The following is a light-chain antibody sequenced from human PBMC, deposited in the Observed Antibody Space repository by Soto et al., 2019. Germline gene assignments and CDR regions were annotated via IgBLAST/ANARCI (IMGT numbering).Light chain of an antibody. CDR2: DVT. CDR3: TSYTSSSTSV. V-gene: IGLV2-14*03. CDR1: SSDVGGFNY. J-gene: IGLJ1*01. Sequence: QSALTQPASVSGSPGQSITISCTGTSSDVGGFNYVSWYQQHPGKAPKLMIYDVTNRPSGVSYRCSGSKSGNTASLTISGLQSEDEADYYCTSYTSSSTSVFGTVTKLTVL.